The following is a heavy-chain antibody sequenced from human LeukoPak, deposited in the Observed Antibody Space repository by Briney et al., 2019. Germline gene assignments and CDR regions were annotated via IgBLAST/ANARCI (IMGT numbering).Heavy chain of an antibody. CDR1: GYSFTSYW. CDR3: PRLVATIYLPDY. CDR2: IYPGDSDT. J-gene: IGHJ4*02. D-gene: IGHD5-12*01. V-gene: IGHV5-51*01. Sequence: GESLKISCKGSGYSFTSYWIGWVRQMPGKGLEWMGIIYPGDSDTRYSPSLQGQVTISGDKSISTAYLQWSSLKVSDTAMYYYPRLVATIYLPDYWGQGTLVTVSS.